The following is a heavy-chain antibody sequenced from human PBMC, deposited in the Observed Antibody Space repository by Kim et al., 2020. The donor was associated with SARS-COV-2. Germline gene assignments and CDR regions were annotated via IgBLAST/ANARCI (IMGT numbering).Heavy chain of an antibody. V-gene: IGHV1-69*13. CDR3: ARDPGVVVAATYYYYGMDV. J-gene: IGHJ6*02. D-gene: IGHD2-15*01. CDR2: IIPIFGTA. CDR1: GGTFSSYA. Sequence: SVKVSCKASGGTFSSYAISWVRQAPGQGLEWMGGIIPIFGTANYAQKFQGRVTITADESTSTAYMELSSLRSEDTAVYYCARDPGVVVAATYYYYGMDVWGQGTTVTVSS.